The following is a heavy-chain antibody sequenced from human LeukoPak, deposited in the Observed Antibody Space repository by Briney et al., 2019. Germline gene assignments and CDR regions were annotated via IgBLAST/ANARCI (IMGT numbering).Heavy chain of an antibody. D-gene: IGHD3-3*01. CDR1: GLTLSRND. CDR2: LDPSGATT. Sequence: GGSLRLSCEASGLTLSRNDMTWVRQAPGKGLEWVSSLDPSGATTFYADSVKGRFTISRDNSKNTLYLQMNSLRAEDTAVYYCARDYAGVAFPAYYGMDVWGQGTTVTVSS. CDR3: ARDYAGVAFPAYYGMDV. V-gene: IGHV3-23*01. J-gene: IGHJ6*02.